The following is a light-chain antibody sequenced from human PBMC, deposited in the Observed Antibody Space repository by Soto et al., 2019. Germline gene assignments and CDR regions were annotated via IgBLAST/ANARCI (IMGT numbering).Light chain of an antibody. CDR1: SSDVGGYNY. J-gene: IGLJ1*01. V-gene: IGLV2-14*01. CDR2: DVS. CDR3: SSYTTSSSYV. Sequence: QSVLTQPASVSGSPGQSITISCTGTSSDVGGYNYVSWYQQHPGKAPKLMIYDVSNRPSGVSNRFSGSKSGNTASLTISGLQAEDDADYYCSSYTTSSSYVSGPGTKVPV.